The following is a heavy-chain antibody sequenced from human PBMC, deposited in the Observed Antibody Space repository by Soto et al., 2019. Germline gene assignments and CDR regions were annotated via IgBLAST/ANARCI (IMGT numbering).Heavy chain of an antibody. V-gene: IGHV4-31*03. CDR2: IYYSGST. J-gene: IGHJ5*02. CDR3: ARGIVVVPAAIVRQVLNWFDP. Sequence: QVQLQESGPGLVKPSQTLSLTCTVSGGSISSGGYYWSWIRQHPGKGLEWIGYIYYSGSTYYNPSLKSRVTISVDTSKNQFSLKLSSVTAADTAVYYCARGIVVVPAAIVRQVLNWFDPWGQGTLVTVSS. CDR1: GGSISSGGYY. D-gene: IGHD2-2*01.